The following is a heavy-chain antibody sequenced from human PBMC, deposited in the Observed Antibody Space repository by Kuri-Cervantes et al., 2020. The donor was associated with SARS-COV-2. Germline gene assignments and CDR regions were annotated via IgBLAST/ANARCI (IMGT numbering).Heavy chain of an antibody. Sequence: ASVKVSCKASGYTFTSYDINWVRQATGQGLEWMGWMNPNSGNTGYAQKFQGRVTITRNTSISTAYMELSSLRSDDTAVYYCARVGQQWSNHFDYWGQGTMVTVSS. J-gene: IGHJ4*02. CDR2: MNPNSGNT. V-gene: IGHV1-8*03. D-gene: IGHD6-19*01. CDR3: ARVGQQWSNHFDY. CDR1: GYTFTSYD.